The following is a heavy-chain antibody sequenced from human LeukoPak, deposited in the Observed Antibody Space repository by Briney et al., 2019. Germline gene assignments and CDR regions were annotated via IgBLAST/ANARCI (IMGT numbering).Heavy chain of an antibody. D-gene: IGHD3-22*01. CDR3: ARRRVTVIVVSTFDS. J-gene: IGHJ4*02. V-gene: IGHV4-34*01. Sequence: SETLSLTCAVYGGSFTNYFWSWVRQSPGKGLEWIGEVADYGSVNYNPSLQSRITISLDTSKNHFSLKVSSMTAADTAVYYCARRRVTVIVVSTFDSWGQGTLVTVSS. CDR2: VADYGSV. CDR1: GGSFTNYF.